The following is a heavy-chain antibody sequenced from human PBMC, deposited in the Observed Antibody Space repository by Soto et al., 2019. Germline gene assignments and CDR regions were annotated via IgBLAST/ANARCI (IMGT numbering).Heavy chain of an antibody. D-gene: IGHD1-26*01. Sequence: KPSETLSLTCTVSGASLNNYYWSWARQPAGKGLEWVGRIYTSGSTNYNPSLESRVTMSVDTSKNQFSLKLSSVTAADTAVYYCARGSLAPDYWGQGTLVTVSS. CDR1: GASLNNYY. V-gene: IGHV4-4*07. J-gene: IGHJ4*02. CDR3: ARGSLAPDY. CDR2: IYTSGST.